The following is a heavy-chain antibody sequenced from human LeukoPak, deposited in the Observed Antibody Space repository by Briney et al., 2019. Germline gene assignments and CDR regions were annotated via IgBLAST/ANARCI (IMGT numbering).Heavy chain of an antibody. CDR2: IIPIFGTA. Sequence: ASVKVSCKASGGTFSSYAISWVRQAPGQGLEWMGGIIPIFGTANYAQKFQGRVTITADGSTSTAYMELSSLRSENTAVYYCASQRSLWSGYYLLDYWGQGTLVTVSS. V-gene: IGHV1-69*13. CDR1: GGTFSSYA. D-gene: IGHD3-3*01. J-gene: IGHJ4*02. CDR3: ASQRSLWSGYYLLDY.